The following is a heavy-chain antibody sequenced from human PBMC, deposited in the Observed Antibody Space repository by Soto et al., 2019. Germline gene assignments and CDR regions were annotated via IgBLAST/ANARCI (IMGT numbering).Heavy chain of an antibody. CDR3: ARDHIAGSALHY. Sequence: EVQLVESGGGLVQPGGSLRLSCAASGFTFTTYWMAWVRQAPGAGLEWVANINQDGGQTYYYVDSVKGRLTISRDNAKNSLYLQMNSLRAEDTAIYYCARDHIAGSALHYWGQGTLVTVSS. CDR1: GFTFTTYW. J-gene: IGHJ4*02. CDR2: INQDGGQTY. D-gene: IGHD2-21*01. V-gene: IGHV3-7*05.